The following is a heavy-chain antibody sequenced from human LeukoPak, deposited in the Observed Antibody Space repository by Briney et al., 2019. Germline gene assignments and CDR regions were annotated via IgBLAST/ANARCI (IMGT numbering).Heavy chain of an antibody. V-gene: IGHV3-23*01. J-gene: IGHJ6*02. CDR1: GFTFSIYV. CDR2: ISDSGGST. Sequence: GGSLRPSCAASGFTFSIYVMTWVRQAPGKGLEWVSAISDSGGSTYYADSVKGRFTISRDNSKNTLYLQMNSLRAEDAAVYYCAKDPTPNYGMDVWGQGTTVTVSS. CDR3: AKDPTPNYGMDV.